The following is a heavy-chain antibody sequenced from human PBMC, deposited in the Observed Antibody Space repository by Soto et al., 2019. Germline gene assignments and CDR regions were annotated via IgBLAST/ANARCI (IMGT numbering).Heavy chain of an antibody. D-gene: IGHD3-3*01. V-gene: IGHV3-53*04. Sequence: GGSLRLSCAASGFTVSSNYMSWVRQAPGEGLEWVSVINSGGDTYYADSVKGRFTISRHNSKNTLYLQMNSLRAEDTAVYYCARENDFWSGYGTYSYYMDVWGTGTTVTVSS. J-gene: IGHJ6*03. CDR3: ARENDFWSGYGTYSYYMDV. CDR1: GFTVSSNY. CDR2: INSGGDT.